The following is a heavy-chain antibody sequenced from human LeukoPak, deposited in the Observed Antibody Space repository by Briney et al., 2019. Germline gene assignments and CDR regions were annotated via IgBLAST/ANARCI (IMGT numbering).Heavy chain of an antibody. V-gene: IGHV3-48*03. CDR2: ISSSGSTI. CDR1: GFTFSSYE. J-gene: IGHJ3*02. CDR3: VRDFSYAFDI. Sequence: PGGSLRLSCAASGFTFSSYEMNWVRQAPGKGLEWVSYISSSGSTIYYADSVEGRFTISRDNAKNSLYLQMNSLRAEDTAIYYCVRDFSYAFDIWGQGTMVTVS.